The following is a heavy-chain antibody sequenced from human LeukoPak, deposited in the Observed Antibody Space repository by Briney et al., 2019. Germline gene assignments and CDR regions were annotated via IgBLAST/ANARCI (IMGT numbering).Heavy chain of an antibody. CDR3: ARDYYYDTSGHRSGYFDL. V-gene: IGHV1-8*02. J-gene: IGHJ2*01. CDR2: ANPGSGNT. Sequence: ASVKVSCKASGYTFTSYGISWVRQAPGQGLEWMGRANPGSGNTGYAQKFQGRVTMTRDTSTTTAYMELSSLRSEDTAVYYCARDYYYDTSGHRSGYFDLWGRGTLVTVSS. D-gene: IGHD3-22*01. CDR1: GYTFTSYG.